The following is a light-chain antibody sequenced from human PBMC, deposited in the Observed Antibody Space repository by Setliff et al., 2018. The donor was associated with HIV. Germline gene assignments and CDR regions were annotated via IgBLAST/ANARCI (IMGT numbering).Light chain of an antibody. CDR1: SSNIGAGYD. V-gene: IGLV1-40*01. Sequence: QSVLTQPPSVSGAPGQRVTISCTGSSSNIGAGYDVHWYQQLPGTAPKLLIYGYTSRASGVPDRFSGSRSGASASLAITGLQAEDEADYYCQSYDSSLSGFYVFGTGTKVTVL. J-gene: IGLJ1*01. CDR3: QSYDSSLSGFYV. CDR2: GYT.